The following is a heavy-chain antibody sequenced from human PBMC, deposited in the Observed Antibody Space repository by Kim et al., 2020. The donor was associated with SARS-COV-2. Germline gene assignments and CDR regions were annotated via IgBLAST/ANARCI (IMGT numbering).Heavy chain of an antibody. Sequence: SETLSLTCAVHGGSLSGYYWSWIRQPPGKGLEWIGEINHSGRTNYNPSLKSRVTISVDTSKNNFSLKLNSMTAADTAVYYCASSAGGYSSSWYVYWGQG. J-gene: IGHJ4*02. CDR3: ASSAGGYSSSWYVY. D-gene: IGHD6-13*01. CDR2: INHSGRT. V-gene: IGHV4-34*01. CDR1: GGSLSGYY.